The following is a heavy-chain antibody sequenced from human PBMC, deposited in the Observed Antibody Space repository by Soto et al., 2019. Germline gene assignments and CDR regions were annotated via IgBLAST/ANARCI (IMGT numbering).Heavy chain of an antibody. J-gene: IGHJ4*02. V-gene: IGHV3-30-3*01. D-gene: IGHD2-15*01. Sequence: QVQLVESGGGVVKPGRSLRLSCAASGFTFSSYAMHWVRQAPGKGLEWVAVISYDGSNKYYADSVKGRFTISRDNSKNTLYLQMNSRRAEDTAVYYFAIDDMDYLGQGTLVTVSS. CDR1: GFTFSSYA. CDR3: AIDDMDY. CDR2: ISYDGSNK.